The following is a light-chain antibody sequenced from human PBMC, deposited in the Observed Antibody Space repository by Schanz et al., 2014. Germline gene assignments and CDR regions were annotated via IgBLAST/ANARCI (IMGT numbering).Light chain of an antibody. CDR3: CSYAGSSTLV. CDR1: SSDVGDYNY. V-gene: IGLV2-8*01. Sequence: QSVLTQPPSASGSPGQSVTISCTGTSSDVGDYNYVSWYQQHPGKAPKLMIYEVSKRPSGVPDRFSGSKSGNTASLTISRLQAEDEADYYCCSYAGSSTLVFGGGTKLTVL. J-gene: IGLJ2*01. CDR2: EVS.